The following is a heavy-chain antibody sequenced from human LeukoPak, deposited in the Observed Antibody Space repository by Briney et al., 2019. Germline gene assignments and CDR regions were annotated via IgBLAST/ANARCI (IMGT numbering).Heavy chain of an antibody. CDR3: ARGTMFPYYFDY. CDR2: ISASGGSI. V-gene: IGHV3-11*04. Sequence: GGSLRLSCTASGFIFSDYHMSWIRQAPGKGLEWISDISASGGSIYYADSVKGRFTISRDNARNSLYLQMNSLRAEDTAVYYCARGTMFPYYFDYWGQGTLVTVSS. CDR1: GFIFSDYH. J-gene: IGHJ4*02. D-gene: IGHD3-10*02.